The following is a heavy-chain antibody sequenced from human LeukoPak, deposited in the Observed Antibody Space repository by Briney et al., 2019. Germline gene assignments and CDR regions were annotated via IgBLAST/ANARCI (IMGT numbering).Heavy chain of an antibody. D-gene: IGHD3-10*01. J-gene: IGHJ4*02. Sequence: GGSLRLSCAASGFTFTNAYMKWVRQAPGKGLEWVGRTRNKANSYTTEYAASVKGRFTISRDDSKNSLYLQMNSLKTEDTAVYYCARAGTYYNDYWGQGTLVTVSS. V-gene: IGHV3-72*01. CDR2: TRNKANSYTT. CDR3: ARAGTYYNDY. CDR1: GFTFTNAY.